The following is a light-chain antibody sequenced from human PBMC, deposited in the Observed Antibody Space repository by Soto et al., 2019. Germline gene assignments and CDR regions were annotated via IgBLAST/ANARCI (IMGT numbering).Light chain of an antibody. Sequence: QVTQSASTLSGYIGARVAISCRASQTISSWLAWYQQKPGKAPQLLIYKASTLTSGVPSRFSGSGSGTDFTLTISSLQPEDFAPYYCQHSYSLLLTFGGGTKVDI. V-gene: IGKV1-5*03. CDR1: QTISSW. CDR3: QHSYSLLLT. CDR2: KAS. J-gene: IGKJ4*01.